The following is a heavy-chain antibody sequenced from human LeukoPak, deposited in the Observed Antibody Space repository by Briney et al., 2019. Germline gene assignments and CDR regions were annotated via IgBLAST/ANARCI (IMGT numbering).Heavy chain of an antibody. CDR1: GFTFSDDS. D-gene: IGHD6-13*01. Sequence: PGGSLRLSCAASGFTFSDDSMSWVRQAPGKGLEWVANIKQDGSEKYYVDSMKGRFTISRDNAKNSLYLQMNSLRAEDTAVYYCAREISSWYRTEGRFDPWGQGTLVTVSS. J-gene: IGHJ5*02. CDR3: AREISSWYRTEGRFDP. V-gene: IGHV3-7*03. CDR2: IKQDGSEK.